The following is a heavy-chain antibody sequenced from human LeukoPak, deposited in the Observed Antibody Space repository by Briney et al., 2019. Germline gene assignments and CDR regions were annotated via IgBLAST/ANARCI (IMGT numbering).Heavy chain of an antibody. CDR1: GFTVSSDA. CDR3: AKLVVGDYDY. V-gene: IGHV3-23*01. Sequence: GRSRTLACTACGFTVSSDAMRWSPQSPGKGLEWISAISGSGGSTYYADSVKGRFTISRDNSKNTLYLQMNSLRAEDTAVYYCAKLVVGDYDYWGQGTLVTVSS. J-gene: IGHJ4*02. D-gene: IGHD4-17*01. CDR2: ISGSGGST.